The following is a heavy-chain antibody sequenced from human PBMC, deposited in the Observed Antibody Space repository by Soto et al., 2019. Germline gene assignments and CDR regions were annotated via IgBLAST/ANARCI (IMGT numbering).Heavy chain of an antibody. CDR3: ARHLEVATISQTHY. Sequence: PGESLKISCKGSGYSFTNYWLGWVRQMPGKGLEWMVIIYPDDSDTRYSPSFQGQVTISADKSISTAYLQWSSLKASDTAMYYCARHLEVATISQTHYWGQGTLVTVSS. J-gene: IGHJ4*02. V-gene: IGHV5-51*01. CDR1: GYSFTNYW. D-gene: IGHD5-12*01. CDR2: IYPDDSDT.